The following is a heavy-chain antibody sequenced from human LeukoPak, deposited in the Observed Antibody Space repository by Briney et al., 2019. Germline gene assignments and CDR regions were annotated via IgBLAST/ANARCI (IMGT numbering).Heavy chain of an antibody. D-gene: IGHD6-19*01. J-gene: IGHJ4*02. CDR3: ARDEEVIAVAAAGFDY. CDR2: ISAYNGNT. V-gene: IGHV1-18*01. CDR1: GYTFTNYG. Sequence: ASVKVSCKASGYTFTNYGITWVRQAPGQGLEWMGWISAYNGNTNYAQKLQGRVTMTTDTSTSTAYMELRSLRSDDAAVYYCARDEEVIAVAAAGFDYWGQGTLVTVSS.